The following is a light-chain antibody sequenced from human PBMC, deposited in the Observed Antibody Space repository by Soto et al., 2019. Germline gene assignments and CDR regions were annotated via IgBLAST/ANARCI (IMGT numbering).Light chain of an antibody. V-gene: IGLV1-44*01. Sequence: QSVLTQPPSASGTPGQRVTISCSGSSSNIGNNAVNWYQQLPGTAPKLLIYSNNQRPSGVPDRFPGPKSGTSASLANSGLQSEDETDYYCAAWDDSLHGLVFGGGTKLTVL. J-gene: IGLJ2*01. CDR3: AAWDDSLHGLV. CDR1: SSNIGNNA. CDR2: SNN.